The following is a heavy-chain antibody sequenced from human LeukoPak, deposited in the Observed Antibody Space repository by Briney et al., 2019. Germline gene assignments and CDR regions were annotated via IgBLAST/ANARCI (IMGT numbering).Heavy chain of an antibody. CDR3: RTDRYGDYGDYIDY. Sequence: ASVKVSCKASGYTFTGYYMHWVRQAPGQGLEWMGWINPNSGGTNYAKKFQGRVNMPRDTSISTAYMELSRLRSDDTAVYYCRTDRYGDYGDYIDYWGQGTLVTVSS. CDR2: INPNSGGT. CDR1: GYTFTGYY. J-gene: IGHJ4*02. D-gene: IGHD4-17*01. V-gene: IGHV1-2*02.